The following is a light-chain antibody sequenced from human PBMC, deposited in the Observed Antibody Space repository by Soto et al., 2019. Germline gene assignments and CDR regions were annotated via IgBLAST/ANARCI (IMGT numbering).Light chain of an antibody. CDR3: QQSYTTPHT. CDR2: DAS. V-gene: IGKV1-39*01. J-gene: IGKJ2*01. Sequence: DIQMTQSPSSLSASVGDRVTISCRSSQNIYTYLHWYQKKPGKAPKSLIYDASSLQSGVPSRFSGSGSGTDFTLTISSLQPEDFATYYWQQSYTTPHTFGQGTELQI. CDR1: QNIYTY.